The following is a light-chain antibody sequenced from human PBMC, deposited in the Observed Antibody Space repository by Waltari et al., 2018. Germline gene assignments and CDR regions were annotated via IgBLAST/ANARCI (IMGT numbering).Light chain of an antibody. Sequence: DIQMTQSPSSLSASVGDTVTVTCRASQNIRTYLNWYQQKTAKAPKLLIYGASTLQRGVPSRFRGSASGTEFTLTVSSLQSEDSAVYYCQQYQNWPQTFGQGTKLQIK. CDR3: QQYQNWPQT. J-gene: IGKJ2*01. V-gene: IGKV1-39*01. CDR1: QNIRTY. CDR2: GAS.